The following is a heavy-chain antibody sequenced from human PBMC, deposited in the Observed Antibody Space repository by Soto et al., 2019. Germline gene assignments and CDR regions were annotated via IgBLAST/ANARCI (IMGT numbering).Heavy chain of an antibody. CDR2: IAPGDSHT. J-gene: IGHJ6*02. CDR3: ARQLPGKLDV. CDR1: GFIFTNSL. D-gene: IGHD2-2*01. V-gene: IGHV5-10-1*01. Sequence: PGESLKISCKGSGFIFTNSLITWVRQKPGKGLEWMGRIAPGDSHTYYSPSLQGHVTISADKSISTAYLQWSSLQASDTGIYYCARQLPGKLDVWGQGXTVTVYS.